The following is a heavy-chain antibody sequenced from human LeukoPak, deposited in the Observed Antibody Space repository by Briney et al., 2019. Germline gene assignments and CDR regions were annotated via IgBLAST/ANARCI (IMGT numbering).Heavy chain of an antibody. CDR2: INPSGGST. Sequence: ASVKVSCKASGYTFTSYYMHWVRQAPGQGLEWMGIINPSGGSTSYAQKFQGRVTMTRDTSTSTVYMELSSLSSEDTAVYYCARAGGSFDAFDIWGQGTMVTVSS. CDR1: GYTFTSYY. CDR3: ARAGGSFDAFDI. V-gene: IGHV1-46*01. D-gene: IGHD2-15*01. J-gene: IGHJ3*02.